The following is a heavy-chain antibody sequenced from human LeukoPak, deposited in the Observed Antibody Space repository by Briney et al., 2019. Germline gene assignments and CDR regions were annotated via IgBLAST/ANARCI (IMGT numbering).Heavy chain of an antibody. V-gene: IGHV1-69*04. D-gene: IGHD3-16*01. CDR3: ARDDWREPSLGEDAFDI. CDR1: GGTFSSYA. J-gene: IGHJ3*02. CDR2: IIPILGIA. Sequence: SVKVSCKASGGTFSSYAISWVRQAPGQGLEWMGRIIPILGIANYAQKFQGRVTITADKSTSTAYMELSSLRSEDTAVYYCARDDWREPSLGEDAFDIWGQGTMVTVSS.